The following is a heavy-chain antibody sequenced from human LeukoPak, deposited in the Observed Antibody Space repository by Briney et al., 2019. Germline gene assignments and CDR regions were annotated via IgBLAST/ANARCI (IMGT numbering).Heavy chain of an antibody. V-gene: IGHV1-8*01. CDR2: MNPNSGNT. CDR3: ARGLGTYYYDSSGLRGGDF. D-gene: IGHD3-22*01. Sequence: ASVKVSCKASGYTFTRYDVNWVRQATGQGLEWMGWMNPNSGNTGYAQKFQGRVTMTRNTSISTAYMELSSLRSEDTAVYYCARGLGTYYYDSSGLRGGDFWGQGTLVTVSS. J-gene: IGHJ4*02. CDR1: GYTFTRYD.